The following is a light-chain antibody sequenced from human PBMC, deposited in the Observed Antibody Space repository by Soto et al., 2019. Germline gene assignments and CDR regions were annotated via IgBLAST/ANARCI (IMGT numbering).Light chain of an antibody. Sequence: DIPMTQSPSSLSASVGDRVTITCRASQSISSYLNWYQQKPGKAPNLLIYSASKLHSGVPSRFSGSGSGTDFTLIISSLQPEDFATYYCLQSSSNPLTFGGGTRV. J-gene: IGKJ4*01. CDR2: SAS. CDR3: LQSSSNPLT. CDR1: QSISSY. V-gene: IGKV1-39*01.